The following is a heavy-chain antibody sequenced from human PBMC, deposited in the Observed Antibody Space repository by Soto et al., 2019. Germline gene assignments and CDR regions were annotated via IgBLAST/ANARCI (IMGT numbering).Heavy chain of an antibody. J-gene: IGHJ6*02. CDR2: ISGSGGST. CDR1: GFTFSSYA. V-gene: IGHV3-23*01. CDR3: AKDLSPYLRYFDWDGYYYGMDV. Sequence: GGSLRLSCAASGFTFSSYAMSWVRQAPGKGLEWVSAISGSGGSTYYADSVKGRFTISRDNSKNTLYLQMNSLRAEDTAVYYCAKDLSPYLRYFDWDGYYYGMDVWGQGTTVTVSS. D-gene: IGHD3-9*01.